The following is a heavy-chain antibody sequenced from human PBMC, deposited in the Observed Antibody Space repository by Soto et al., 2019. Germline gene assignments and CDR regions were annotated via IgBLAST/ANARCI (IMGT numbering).Heavy chain of an antibody. D-gene: IGHD3-10*01. J-gene: IGHJ6*02. CDR2: ISSSSSYI. CDR3: ATNAPNYYGSGSYYNPIYYYYGMDV. Sequence: GGSLRLSCAASGFTFSSYSMNWVRQAPGKGLEWVSSISSSSSYIYYADSVKGRFTISRDNAKNSLYLQMNSLRAEDTAVYYCATNAPNYYGSGSYYNPIYYYYGMDVWGQGTTVTVSS. CDR1: GFTFSSYS. V-gene: IGHV3-21*01.